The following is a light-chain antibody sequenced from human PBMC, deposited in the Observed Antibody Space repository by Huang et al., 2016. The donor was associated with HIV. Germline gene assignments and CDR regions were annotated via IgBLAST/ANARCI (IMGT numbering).Light chain of an antibody. V-gene: IGKV3-15*01. CDR3: QQYNNWPPLT. J-gene: IGKJ4*01. CDR2: GTS. Sequence: EIVMTQSPATLSVSPGERATLSCRASQSVSTNFAWYQQKAGQAPRLLMYGTSTRAAGVPARWSGSGSGKEFTLTSSSLRSEDFAVYYCQQYNNWPPLTFGGGTRVEIK. CDR1: QSVSTN.